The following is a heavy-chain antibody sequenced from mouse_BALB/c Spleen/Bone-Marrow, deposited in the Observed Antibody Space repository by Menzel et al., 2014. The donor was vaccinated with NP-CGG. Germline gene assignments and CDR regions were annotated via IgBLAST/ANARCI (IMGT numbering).Heavy chain of an antibody. Sequence: DVHLVESGGGLVQPGRSLKLSCAASRFDFSRYWMSWVRQAPGKGLEWIGESNPDSSTINYTPSLKDKFIISRDNAKNTLYLQMSKVRSEDTALYYCARLNYYGNLFVWGAGTTVTVSS. CDR2: SNPDSSTI. D-gene: IGHD1-1*01. CDR3: ARLNYYGNLFV. J-gene: IGHJ1*01. CDR1: RFDFSRYW. V-gene: IGHV4-1*02.